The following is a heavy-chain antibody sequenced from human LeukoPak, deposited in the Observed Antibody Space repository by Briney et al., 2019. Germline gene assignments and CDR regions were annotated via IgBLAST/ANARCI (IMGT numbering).Heavy chain of an antibody. CDR3: ARARDGYDDRFDC. CDR2: INHSGST. Sequence: SETLSLTCAVYGGSFSGYYWSWIRQPPGKGLEWIGEINHSGSTNYNPSLKSRVTISVDTSKNQFSLKLSSVTAADTAVYYCARARDGYDDRFDCWGQGTLVTVSS. D-gene: IGHD5-24*01. V-gene: IGHV4-34*01. CDR1: GGSFSGYY. J-gene: IGHJ4*02.